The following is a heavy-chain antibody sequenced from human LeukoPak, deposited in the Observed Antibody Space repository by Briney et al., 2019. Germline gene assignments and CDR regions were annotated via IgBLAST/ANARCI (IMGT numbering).Heavy chain of an antibody. Sequence: SVKVSCKASGGTFSSYAISWVRQAPGQGLEWMARIIPIFGTANYAQKFQGRVTITTDESTSTAYMELSSLRSEDTAVYYCAGAARVRYYDSSGYYSFDYWGQGTLVTVSS. J-gene: IGHJ4*02. CDR2: IIPIFGTA. CDR1: GGTFSSYA. CDR3: AGAARVRYYDSSGYYSFDY. D-gene: IGHD3-22*01. V-gene: IGHV1-69*05.